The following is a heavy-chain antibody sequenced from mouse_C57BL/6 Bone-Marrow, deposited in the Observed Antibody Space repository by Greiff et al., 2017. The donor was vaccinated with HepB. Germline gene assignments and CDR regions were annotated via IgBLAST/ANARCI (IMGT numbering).Heavy chain of an antibody. Sequence: DVQLQESGPVLVKPGASVKMSCKASGYTFTDYYMNWVKQSHGKSLEWIGVINPYNGGTSYNQKFKGKATLTVDKSSSTAYMELNSLTSEDSAVYYCARVWCFFAMDYWGQGTSVTVSS. CDR2: INPYNGGT. CDR3: ARVWCFFAMDY. D-gene: IGHD1-1*02. J-gene: IGHJ4*01. CDR1: GYTFTDYY. V-gene: IGHV1-19*01.